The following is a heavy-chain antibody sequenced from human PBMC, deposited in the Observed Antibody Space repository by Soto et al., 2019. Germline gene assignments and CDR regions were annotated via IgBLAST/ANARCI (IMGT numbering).Heavy chain of an antibody. V-gene: IGHV2-26*01. Sequence: QVTLKESGPVLVNPTEPLTLTCTVSGFSLSNARMGVSWIRQPPGKALEWLAHIFSNDEKSYSTSLKSRLTISKDTSKSQVVLTMTNMDPVDTATYYCASGQYYYDSSGYSQPLDYWGQGTLVTVSS. D-gene: IGHD3-22*01. CDR2: IFSNDEK. CDR3: ASGQYYYDSSGYSQPLDY. J-gene: IGHJ4*02. CDR1: GFSLSNARMG.